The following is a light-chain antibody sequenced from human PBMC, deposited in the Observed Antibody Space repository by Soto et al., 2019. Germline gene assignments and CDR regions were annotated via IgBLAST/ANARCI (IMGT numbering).Light chain of an antibody. CDR1: SSNIGSSN. J-gene: IGLJ1*01. CDR2: TNN. V-gene: IGLV1-44*01. CDR3: TAWDDSLNGRV. Sequence: QSVLTQPPSASGTPGQRVTISCSGSSSNIGSSNVNWYQQLPGTAPKLLIYTNNQRPSGVPDRFSCSKSGTSASLAISGLQSEDEADYHCTAWDDSLNGRVFGTGTKVTVL.